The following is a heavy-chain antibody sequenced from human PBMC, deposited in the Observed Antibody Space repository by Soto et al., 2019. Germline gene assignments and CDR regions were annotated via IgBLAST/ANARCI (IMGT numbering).Heavy chain of an antibody. J-gene: IGHJ3*02. CDR2: IYPGDSDT. CDR1: GYSFTSYW. D-gene: IGHD1-7*01. CDR3: AIPGGNWNSNKGRNAFDI. Sequence: PGESLKISCKGSGYSFTSYWIGWVRQMPGKGLEWMGIIYPGDSDTRYSPSFQGQVTISADKSISTAYLQWSSLKASDTAMYYCAIPGGNWNSNKGRNAFDIWGQGTMVTVSS. V-gene: IGHV5-51*01.